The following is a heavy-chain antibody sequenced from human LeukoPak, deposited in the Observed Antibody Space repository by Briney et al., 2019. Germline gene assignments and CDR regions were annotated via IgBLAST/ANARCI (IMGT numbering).Heavy chain of an antibody. CDR2: IIPIFGTA. CDR1: GGSFNSYA. Sequence: SVKVSCKASGGSFNSYAISWVRQAPGQGLEWMGGIIPIFGTANYAQKFQGRVTITADKSTNTAYMELSSLRSEDTAVYYCARSQPLAYFDLCSRGTLVTVSS. V-gene: IGHV1-69*06. CDR3: ARSQPLAYFDL. J-gene: IGHJ2*01.